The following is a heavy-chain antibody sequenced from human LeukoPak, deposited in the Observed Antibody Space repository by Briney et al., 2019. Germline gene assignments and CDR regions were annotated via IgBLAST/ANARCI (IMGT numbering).Heavy chain of an antibody. CDR2: IYYSGST. V-gene: IGHV4-39*07. CDR1: GGSISSSSYY. Sequence: PSETLSLTCTVSGGSISSSSYYWGWIRQPPGKGLEWIGSIYYSGSTYYNPSLKSRVTISIDTSQSQISLKLSSVTAADTAVYYCAREMRHTLYYYYGMDVWGQGTTVTVSS. D-gene: IGHD5-18*01. CDR3: AREMRHTLYYYYGMDV. J-gene: IGHJ6*02.